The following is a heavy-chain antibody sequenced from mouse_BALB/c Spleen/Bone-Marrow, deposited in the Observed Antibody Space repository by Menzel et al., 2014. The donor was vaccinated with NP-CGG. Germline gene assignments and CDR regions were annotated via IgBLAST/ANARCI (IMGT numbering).Heavy chain of an antibody. CDR3: AKLSTMITTFAY. CDR1: GFSLTDSG. V-gene: IGHV2-6-5*01. J-gene: IGHJ3*01. Sequence: VKVEESGPGLVAPSQSLSITCTVSGFSLTDSGVSWIRQPPGKGLEWLGIIWGGGSTYYNSDFKSRVNISKDNSKSQVFLKLNSLQTEDTAMYYCAKLSTMITTFAYWGQGTLVTVSA. D-gene: IGHD2-4*01. CDR2: IWGGGST.